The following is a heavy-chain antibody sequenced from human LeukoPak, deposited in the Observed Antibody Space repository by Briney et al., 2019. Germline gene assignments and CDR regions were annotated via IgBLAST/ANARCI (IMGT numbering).Heavy chain of an antibody. V-gene: IGHV4-4*07. J-gene: IGHJ4*02. CDR2: IYTSGST. D-gene: IGHD3-16*01. CDR1: GGSISSNY. CDR3: SAGEWDYFDY. Sequence: SETLSLTCTVSGGSISSNYWVWIRQPAGKGLEWIGRIYTSGSTIYNPPLKSRVTMSVDTSKNQFSLKLSSVTAADTAVYYCSAGEWDYFDYWGQGTLVTVSS.